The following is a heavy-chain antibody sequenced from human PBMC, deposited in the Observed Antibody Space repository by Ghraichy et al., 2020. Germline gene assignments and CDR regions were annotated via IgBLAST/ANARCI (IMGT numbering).Heavy chain of an antibody. Sequence: SETLSLTCTVSGGSISSYYWSWIRQPPGKGLEWIGYIYYSGSTNYNPSLKSRVTISVDTSKNQFSLKLSSVTAADTAVYYCARDTPWGESHWGQGTLVTVSS. CDR3: ARDTPWGESH. CDR2: IYYSGST. J-gene: IGHJ4*02. D-gene: IGHD3-16*01. CDR1: GGSISSYY. V-gene: IGHV4-59*01.